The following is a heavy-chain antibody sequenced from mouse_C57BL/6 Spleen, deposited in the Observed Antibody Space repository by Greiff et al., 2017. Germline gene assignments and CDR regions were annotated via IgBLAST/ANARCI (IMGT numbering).Heavy chain of an antibody. D-gene: IGHD2-4*01. CDR1: GYTFTSYG. CDR3: ARDDCEYYFDY. J-gene: IGHJ2*01. Sequence: QVQLQQSGAELARPGASVKLSCKASGYTFTSYGISWVKQRTGQGLEWIGGIYPSSGNTNYNAKLQGKATLTADKSSSPAYMELRSLTSEDSAVFFCARDDCEYYFDYWGQGTTRTVSS. V-gene: IGHV1-81*01. CDR2: IYPSSGNT.